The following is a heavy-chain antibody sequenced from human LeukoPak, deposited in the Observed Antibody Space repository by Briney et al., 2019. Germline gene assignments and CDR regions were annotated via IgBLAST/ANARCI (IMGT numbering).Heavy chain of an antibody. CDR3: AKDISSGWPYCFDY. CDR2: INRDGSST. Sequence: GGSLRLSCAASGVIFSNYWMHWVRQTPGKGLVWVSRINRDGSSTSYADSVKGRFTISRDNAKNTLYLQMNSLRAEDTAVYYCAKDISSGWPYCFDYWGQGTLVTVSS. D-gene: IGHD6-19*01. CDR1: GVIFSNYW. V-gene: IGHV3-74*01. J-gene: IGHJ4*02.